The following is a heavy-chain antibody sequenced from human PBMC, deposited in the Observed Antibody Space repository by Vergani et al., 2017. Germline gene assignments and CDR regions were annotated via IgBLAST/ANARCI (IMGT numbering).Heavy chain of an antibody. D-gene: IGHD6-6*01. CDR1: GGTFSSYA. Sequence: QVQLVQSGAEVKKPGSSVKVSCKASGGTFSSYAISWVRQAPGQGLEWMGGIIPIFGTANYAQKFQGRVTITADESTSTAYMELSSLRSEDTAVYYCARSSSGGXLGHNYYYYYYMDGWGKGTTVTVSS. V-gene: IGHV1-69*01. J-gene: IGHJ6*03. CDR2: IIPIFGTA. CDR3: ARSSSGGXLGHNYYYYYYMDG.